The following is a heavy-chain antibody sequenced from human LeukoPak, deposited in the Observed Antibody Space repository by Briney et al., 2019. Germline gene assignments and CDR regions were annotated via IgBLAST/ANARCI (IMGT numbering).Heavy chain of an antibody. Sequence: GASVKVSCKGSGFTLINSAVQWVRQARGQRLDGVGWIIVGSGQTRYAQKFQERVTITRDMSTSTAFLELSSLRSEDSAVYYCAAGDTLVRGVIIPFAPWGQGTLVTVSS. CDR3: AAGDTLVRGVIIPFAP. J-gene: IGHJ5*02. CDR2: IIVGSGQT. V-gene: IGHV1-58*01. D-gene: IGHD3-10*01. CDR1: GFTLINSA.